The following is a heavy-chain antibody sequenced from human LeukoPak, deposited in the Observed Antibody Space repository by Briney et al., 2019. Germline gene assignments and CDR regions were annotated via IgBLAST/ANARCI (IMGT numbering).Heavy chain of an antibody. V-gene: IGHV3-48*01. CDR2: ISSSSSTI. Sequence: GGSLRLSCSASGFTFSSFAMNWVRQAPGKGLEWVSYISSSSSTIYYADSVKGRFTISRDNAKNSLYLQMNSLRAEDTAVYYCVRVFYYYGMDVWGQGTTVTVSS. CDR3: VRVFYYYGMDV. J-gene: IGHJ6*02. CDR1: GFTFSSFA.